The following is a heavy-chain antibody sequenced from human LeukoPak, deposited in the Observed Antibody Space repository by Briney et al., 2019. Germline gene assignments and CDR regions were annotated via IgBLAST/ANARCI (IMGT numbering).Heavy chain of an antibody. CDR2: IYYSGST. D-gene: IGHD2-15*01. Sequence: SETLSLTCTVSGGSISSSTYYWGWIRQPPGKGLEWIGSIYYSGSTYYNPSLKSRVTISVDTSKNQFSLKLSSVTAADTAVYYCARHVWSSSGSEAFDIWGQGTMVTVSS. J-gene: IGHJ3*02. CDR1: GGSISSSTYY. V-gene: IGHV4-39*01. CDR3: ARHVWSSSGSEAFDI.